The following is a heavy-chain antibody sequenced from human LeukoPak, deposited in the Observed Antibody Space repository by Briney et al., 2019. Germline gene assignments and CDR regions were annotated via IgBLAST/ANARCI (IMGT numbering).Heavy chain of an antibody. V-gene: IGHV4-30-4*08. CDR1: GGSISSGDYY. J-gene: IGHJ4*02. Sequence: PSQTLSLTCTVSGGSISSGDYYWSWIRQPPGKGLEWIGYIYYSGSTYYNPSLKSRVTISVDTSKNQFSLKLGSVTAADTAVYYCARQRGCSSTSCYGDFDYWGQGTLVTVSS. D-gene: IGHD2-2*01. CDR2: IYYSGST. CDR3: ARQRGCSSTSCYGDFDY.